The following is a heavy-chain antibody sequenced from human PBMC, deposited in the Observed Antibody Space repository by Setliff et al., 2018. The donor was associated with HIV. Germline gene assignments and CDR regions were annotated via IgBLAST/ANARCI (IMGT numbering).Heavy chain of an antibody. Sequence: SETLSLTCTVSGGSISSYCWNWIRQPPGKGLEWIGYVFASGSSLYNPSLQSRVSISIDTSKNQFSLKLSSVTAADTAVYYCARRIDNSGSLPAKNWFDTWGQGRLVTVSS. D-gene: IGHD3-10*01. CDR1: GGSISSYC. CDR2: VFASGSS. J-gene: IGHJ5*02. CDR3: ARRIDNSGSLPAKNWFDT. V-gene: IGHV4-4*09.